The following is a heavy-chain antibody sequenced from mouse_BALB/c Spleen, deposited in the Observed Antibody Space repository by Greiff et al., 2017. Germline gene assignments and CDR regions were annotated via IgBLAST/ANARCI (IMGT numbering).Heavy chain of an antibody. CDR1: GFTFSSYA. D-gene: IGHD2-1*01. CDR3: ARDRGNYDAMDY. V-gene: IGHV5-9-4*01. CDR2: ISSGGSYT. Sequence: EVKLMESGGGLVKPGGSLKLSCAASGFTFSSYAMSWVRQSPEKRLEWVAEISSGGSYTYYPDTVTGRFTISRDNAKNTLYLEMSSLRSEDTAMYYCARDRGNYDAMDYWGQGTSVTVSS. J-gene: IGHJ4*01.